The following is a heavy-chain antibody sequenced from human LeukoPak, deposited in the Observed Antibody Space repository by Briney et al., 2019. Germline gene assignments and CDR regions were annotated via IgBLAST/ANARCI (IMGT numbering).Heavy chain of an antibody. D-gene: IGHD3-22*01. CDR3: ARDSPMILSEYNWFDP. CDR2: ISAYNGNT. V-gene: IGHV1-18*04. J-gene: IGHJ5*02. Sequence: GASVKVSCKASGYTFTDYYVHWVRQAPGQGLEWMGWISAYNGNTNYAQKLQGRVTMTTDTSTSTAYMELRSLRSDDTAVYYCARDSPMILSEYNWFDPWGQGTLVTVSS. CDR1: GYTFTDYY.